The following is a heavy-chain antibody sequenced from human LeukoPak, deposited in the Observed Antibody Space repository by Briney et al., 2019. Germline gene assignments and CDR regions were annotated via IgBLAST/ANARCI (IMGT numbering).Heavy chain of an antibody. D-gene: IGHD2-21*02. CDR3: ARDYSRGGDCYNDY. V-gene: IGHV1-24*01. CDR1: GYTLTELS. CDR2: FDPEDDEI. J-gene: IGHJ4*02. Sequence: ASVKVSCKVSGYTLTELSMHWVRQAPGKGLEWMGGFDPEDDEIIYAQRFQGRVTMTTDTSTSTAYMELRSLRSDDTAVYYCARDYSRGGDCYNDYWGQGTLVTVSS.